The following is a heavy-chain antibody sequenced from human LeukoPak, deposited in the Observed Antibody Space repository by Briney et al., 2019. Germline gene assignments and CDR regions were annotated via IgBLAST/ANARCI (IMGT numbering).Heavy chain of an antibody. J-gene: IGHJ4*02. D-gene: IGHD6-19*01. V-gene: IGHV3-21*05. CDR2: ISSSSSYI. CDR1: GFTFSSYS. Sequence: SGGSLRLACAASGFTFSSYSMNWVRQAPGKGLEWVSYISSSSSYIYYADSVKGRFTISRDNAKNSLYLQMNSLRAEDPAVYYCARSAYSSGWSTFDYWGQGTLVTVSS. CDR3: ARSAYSSGWSTFDY.